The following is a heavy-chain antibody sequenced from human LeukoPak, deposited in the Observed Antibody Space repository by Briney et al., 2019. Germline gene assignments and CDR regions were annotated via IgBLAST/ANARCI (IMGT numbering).Heavy chain of an antibody. CDR2: IRYDGSNK. Sequence: GESLRLSCGASGFTFSSYGMHWVRQAPGKGLAWVAFIRYDGSNKYYADSVKGRLTISRDNSKNTLYLQMNSLRAEDTAVYYCAKGEVVRGVVLNWFDPWGQGTLVTVSS. J-gene: IGHJ5*02. D-gene: IGHD3-10*01. V-gene: IGHV3-30*02. CDR3: AKGEVVRGVVLNWFDP. CDR1: GFTFSSYG.